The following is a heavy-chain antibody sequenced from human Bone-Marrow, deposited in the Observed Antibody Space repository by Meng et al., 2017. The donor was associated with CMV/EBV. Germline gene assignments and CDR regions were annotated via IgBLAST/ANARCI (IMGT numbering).Heavy chain of an antibody. V-gene: IGHV1-2*02. CDR2: INPNSGGT. CDR3: ARLVGVYGDYHFDY. D-gene: IGHD4-17*01. CDR1: GYTFTGYY. J-gene: IGHJ4*02. Sequence: ASVKVSCKASGYTFTGYYMHWVRQAPGQGLEWMGWINPNSGGTNYAQKFQGRVTMTRDTSISTAYMELSRLRSDDTAVYYCARLVGVYGDYHFDYWGQGTLVTVSS.